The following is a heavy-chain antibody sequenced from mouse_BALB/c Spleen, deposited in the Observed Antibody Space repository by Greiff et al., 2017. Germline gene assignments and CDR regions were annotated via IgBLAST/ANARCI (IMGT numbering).Heavy chain of an antibody. CDR3: ARDGNGYYYAMDY. J-gene: IGHJ4*01. D-gene: IGHD2-1*01. V-gene: IGHV7-3*02. CDR2: IRNKANGYTT. CDR1: GFTFTDYY. Sequence: EVQVVESGGGLVQPGGSLRLSCATSGFTFTDYYMSWVRQPPGKALEWLGFIRNKANGYTTEYSASVKGRFTISRDNSQSILYLQMNTLRAEDSATYYCARDGNGYYYAMDYWGQGTSVTVSS.